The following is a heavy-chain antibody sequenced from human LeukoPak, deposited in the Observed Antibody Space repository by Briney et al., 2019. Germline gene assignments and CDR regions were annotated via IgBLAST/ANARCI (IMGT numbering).Heavy chain of an antibody. CDR1: GFTFSSYA. CDR2: ISGSGGST. J-gene: IGHJ4*02. D-gene: IGHD3-22*01. CDR3: AKGSVVVVITTLCFDY. V-gene: IGHV3-23*01. Sequence: PGGSLRLSCAASGFTFSSYAMSWVRQAPGKGLEWVSAISGSGGSTYYADSVKGRFTISRDNSKNTLYLQMNSLRAEDTAVYYCAKGSVVVVITTLCFDYWGQGTLVTVSS.